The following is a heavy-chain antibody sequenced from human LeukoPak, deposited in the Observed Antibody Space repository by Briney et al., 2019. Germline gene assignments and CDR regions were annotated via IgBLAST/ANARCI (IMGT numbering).Heavy chain of an antibody. V-gene: IGHV3-64D*09. CDR1: GFTFSSFV. CDR2: ISRNGGST. J-gene: IGHJ4*02. D-gene: IGHD2/OR15-2a*01. CDR3: VKDLRSDFMGVLSRYLSY. Sequence: PGGTLRLSCSASGFTFSSFVMHWVRQAPGKGLEYVAAISRNGGSTYYADSVKGRFTISRDNSKSTLYLQMSSLRAEDTAVYLCVKDLRSDFMGVLSRYLSYWGQGTLVTVSS.